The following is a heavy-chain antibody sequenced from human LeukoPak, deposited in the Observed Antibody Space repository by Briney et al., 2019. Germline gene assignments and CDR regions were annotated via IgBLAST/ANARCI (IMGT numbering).Heavy chain of an antibody. V-gene: IGHV3-30*18. J-gene: IGHJ4*02. CDR1: GFIFSSYG. CDR3: AKEIYYDSSAFFDY. Sequence: GRSLRLSCAASGFIFSSYGIHWVRQAPGKGLEWVAVIGYDGSNKYYADSVKGRFTISRDNSKNTLYLQMNSLRTEDTAVYFCAKEIYYDSSAFFDYWGQGTLVTVSS. CDR2: IGYDGSNK. D-gene: IGHD3-22*01.